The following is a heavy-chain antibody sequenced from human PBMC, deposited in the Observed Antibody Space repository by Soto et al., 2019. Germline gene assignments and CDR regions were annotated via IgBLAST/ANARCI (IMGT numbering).Heavy chain of an antibody. D-gene: IGHD1-1*01. CDR3: ATQTYSYNWHH. CDR2: ISHSGRT. V-gene: IGHV4-4*02. CDR1: SGSISSRNW. Sequence: QVQLQESGPGLVKPSGTLSLTCGVSSGSISSRNWWSWVRQPPGKGLEWIGEISHSGRTNYNPSLESRVTMSVDKCRIQFYMKLNFVTAAETAVYYCATQTYSYNWHHWGQGTLVTVSS. J-gene: IGHJ5*02.